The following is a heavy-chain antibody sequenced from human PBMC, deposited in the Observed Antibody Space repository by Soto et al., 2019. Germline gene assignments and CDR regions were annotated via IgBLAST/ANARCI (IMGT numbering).Heavy chain of an antibody. J-gene: IGHJ4*02. V-gene: IGHV4-34*01. CDR2: INHSGST. CDR1: GGSFSGYY. D-gene: IGHD2-15*01. Sequence: QVQLQQWGAGLLKPSETLSLTCAVYGGSFSGYYWSWIRQPPGKGLEWIGEINHSGSTNYNPSLKSRVTISVDTSKTQFSLKLSSVTAADTAVYYCARGGVGAARFDYWGQGTLVTVSS. CDR3: ARGGVGAARFDY.